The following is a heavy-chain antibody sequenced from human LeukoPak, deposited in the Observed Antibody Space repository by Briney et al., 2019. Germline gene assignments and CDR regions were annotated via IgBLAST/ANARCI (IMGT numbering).Heavy chain of an antibody. D-gene: IGHD2-15*01. CDR1: GGSISTYY. CDR3: ARVGRGCSGGSCYLPSYYFDY. Sequence: PSETLSLTCTVSGGSISTYYWSWIRQPPGKGLEWIGYIYYSGSTNYNPSLKSRVTISVDTSKNQFSLKLSSVTAADTAVYYCARVGRGCSGGSCYLPSYYFDYWGQGTLVTVSS. V-gene: IGHV4-59*08. CDR2: IYYSGST. J-gene: IGHJ4*02.